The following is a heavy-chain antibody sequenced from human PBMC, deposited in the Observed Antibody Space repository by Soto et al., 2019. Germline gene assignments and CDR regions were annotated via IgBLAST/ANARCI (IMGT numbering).Heavy chain of an antibody. V-gene: IGHV1-18*01. Sequence: QVQLVQSGAELKKPGASAKVSCKASGYIFTSYGISWVRQAPGQGLEWMAWISVDSGNTNYAQNFQGRVTMTTDKSASTAHMELRSLRSDDTAVYYCARFNGSGTNYYMDVWGKGTTVIVSS. J-gene: IGHJ6*03. CDR3: ARFNGSGTNYYMDV. CDR2: ISVDSGNT. CDR1: GYIFTSYG. D-gene: IGHD3-10*01.